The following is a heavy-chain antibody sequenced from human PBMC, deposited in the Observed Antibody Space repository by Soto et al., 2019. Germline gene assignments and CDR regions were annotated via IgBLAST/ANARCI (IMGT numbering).Heavy chain of an antibody. J-gene: IGHJ4*02. CDR2: IYDSGSP. D-gene: IGHD1-26*01. Sequence: KTSETLSLTCTISGGSISVYYWSWIRQPPGQALEWIGYIYDSGSPYYNPSLRSRVIISADTSKNQTSLKLTSATAADTAVYYCARGVGSSPPRYWGRGTLVTVSS. CDR1: GGSISVYY. V-gene: IGHV4-59*01. CDR3: ARGVGSSPPRY.